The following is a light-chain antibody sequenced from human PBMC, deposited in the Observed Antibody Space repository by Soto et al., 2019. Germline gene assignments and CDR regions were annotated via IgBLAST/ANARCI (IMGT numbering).Light chain of an antibody. J-gene: IGKJ4*02. V-gene: IGKV3-11*01. Sequence: EIVLTQSPATLSLSPGERATLSCSASQSVSSYLAWYQQKPGQPPRLLIYDASNRATGIPDRFSGSGSGTDFTLTISSLEPEDFAVYYCQQRSNWPLTFGGGTKVAI. CDR2: DAS. CDR1: QSVSSY. CDR3: QQRSNWPLT.